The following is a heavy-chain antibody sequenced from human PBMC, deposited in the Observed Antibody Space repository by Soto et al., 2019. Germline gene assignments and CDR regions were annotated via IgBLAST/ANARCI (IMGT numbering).Heavy chain of an antibody. J-gene: IGHJ6*02. CDR1: GFTFSNAW. CDR2: IKSKTDGGTT. V-gene: IGHV3-15*07. Sequence: GGSLRLSCAASGFTFSNAWMNWVRQAPGKGLEWVGRIKSKTDGGTTDYAAPVKGRFTISRDDSKNTLYLQMNSLKTEDTAVYYCTTDPPYSSSWYHTVYYYYGMDVWGQGTTVTVSS. D-gene: IGHD6-13*01. CDR3: TTDPPYSSSWYHTVYYYYGMDV.